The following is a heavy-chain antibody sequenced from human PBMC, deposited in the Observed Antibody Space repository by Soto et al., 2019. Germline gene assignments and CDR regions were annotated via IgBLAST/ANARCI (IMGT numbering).Heavy chain of an antibody. V-gene: IGHV3-74*01. D-gene: IGHD6-13*01. CDR2: INTDGSST. CDR1: GFTFSRFW. Sequence: PGGSLRLSCAASGFTFSRFWMHWVRQAPGKGLVWVSRINTDGSSTTYADSVKGRFTISRDNAKNTLYLQMDSLRAEDTGVYYCTRDPGAYSSTWSFYFDSWGQGT. CDR3: TRDPGAYSSTWSFYFDS. J-gene: IGHJ4*02.